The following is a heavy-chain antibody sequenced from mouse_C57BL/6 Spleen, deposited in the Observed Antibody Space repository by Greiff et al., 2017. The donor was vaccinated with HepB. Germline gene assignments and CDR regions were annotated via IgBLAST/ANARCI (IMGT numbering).Heavy chain of an antibody. CDR2: IDPSDSYT. CDR1: GYTFTRYW. V-gene: IGHV1-69*01. J-gene: IGHJ3*01. CDR3: ATQTAQAPFAY. Sequence: VQLQQPGAELVMPGASVKLSCKASGYTFTRYWMHWVKQRPGQGLEWIGEIDPSDSYTNYNQKFKGKSTLTVDKSSSTAYMQLSSLTSEDSAVYYCATQTAQAPFAYWGQGTLVTVSA. D-gene: IGHD3-2*02.